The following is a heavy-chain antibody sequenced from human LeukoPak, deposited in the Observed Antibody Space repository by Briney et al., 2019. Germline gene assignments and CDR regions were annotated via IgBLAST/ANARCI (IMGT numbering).Heavy chain of an antibody. CDR1: GGSISSYY. CDR2: IYYSGST. CDR3: ARDGCSSTSCSHYYYYYMDV. V-gene: IGHV4-59*01. Sequence: PSETLSLTCTVSGGSISSYYWSWIRQPRGKGLEWIGYIYYSGSTNYNPSLKSRVTISVDTSKNQFSLKLSSVTAADTAVYYCARDGCSSTSCSHYYYYYMDVWGKGTTVTVSS. D-gene: IGHD2-2*01. J-gene: IGHJ6*03.